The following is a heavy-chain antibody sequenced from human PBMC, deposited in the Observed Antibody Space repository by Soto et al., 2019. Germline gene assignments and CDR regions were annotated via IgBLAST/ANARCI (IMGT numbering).Heavy chain of an antibody. CDR3: AADATAWQQMVPSDY. V-gene: IGHV1-46*01. CDR2: INPSGGST. Sequence: ASVKVSCNASGYTFTSYYMHWVRQAPGQGLEWMGIINPSGGSTSYAQKFQGRVTMTRDTSTSTAYMELSRLTSEDTAIYYCAADATAWQQMVPSDYWGQGTLVTVSS. CDR1: GYTFTSYY. D-gene: IGHD2-8*01. J-gene: IGHJ4*02.